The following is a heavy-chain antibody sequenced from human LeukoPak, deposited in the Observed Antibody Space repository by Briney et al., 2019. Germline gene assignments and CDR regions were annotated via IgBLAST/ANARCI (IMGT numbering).Heavy chain of an antibody. J-gene: IGHJ6*02. V-gene: IGHV3-30*03. Sequence: GGSLRLSCVASGLTFSTYGMHWVRQAPGKGLEWVAVMSHDGGIEKYADSVKGRFTISRDNSKKTLYLQMNSLRSEDAAVYYCARAKIIEAITHMDVWGQGTTVTVSS. D-gene: IGHD5-12*01. CDR3: ARAKIIEAITHMDV. CDR2: MSHDGGIE. CDR1: GLTFSTYG.